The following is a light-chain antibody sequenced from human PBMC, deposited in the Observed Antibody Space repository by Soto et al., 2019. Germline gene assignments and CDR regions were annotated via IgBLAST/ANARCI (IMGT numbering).Light chain of an antibody. CDR2: AAS. J-gene: IGKJ1*01. CDR1: QGIRNA. Sequence: DIQMTQSPSSLSASVGDRVTITCRAGQGIRNALGWYQQKPGTAPKRLIYAASRLQSGVPSRFSGSGSETEFTLTISSLQPEDFATYYCLQYNTYPWTIGQGTKVYI. V-gene: IGKV1-17*01. CDR3: LQYNTYPWT.